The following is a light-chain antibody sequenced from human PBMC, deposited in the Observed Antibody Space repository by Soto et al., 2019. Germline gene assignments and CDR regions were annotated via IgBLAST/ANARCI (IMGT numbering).Light chain of an antibody. V-gene: IGKV1-27*01. CDR3: QKYSSVIT. CDR1: QGISNF. J-gene: IGKJ5*01. Sequence: DLQMTQSPSSLSTSVGDRVTITCRASQGISNFLAWYQQKPGKVPKLLISAASTLQSGVPSRFSGSGSGTDFTLNITSLQPDDVATYYCQKYSSVITFGQGTRLEIK. CDR2: AAS.